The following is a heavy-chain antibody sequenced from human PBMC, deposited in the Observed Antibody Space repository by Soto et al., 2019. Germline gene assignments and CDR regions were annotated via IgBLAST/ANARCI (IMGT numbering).Heavy chain of an antibody. CDR1: GYTFTGYY. CDR3: AREPRSGTYYYDSSGYYFY. V-gene: IGHV1-2*02. J-gene: IGHJ4*02. Sequence: ASVKVSCKASGYTFTGYYMHWVRQAPGQGLEWMGWINPNSGGTNYAQKFQGRVTMTRDTSISTAYMELSRLRSDDTAVYYCAREPRSGTYYYDSSGYYFYWGQGTLVTVSS. CDR2: INPNSGGT. D-gene: IGHD3-22*01.